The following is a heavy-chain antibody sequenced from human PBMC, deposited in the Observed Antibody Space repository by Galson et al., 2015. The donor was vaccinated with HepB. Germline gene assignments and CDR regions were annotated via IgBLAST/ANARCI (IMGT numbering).Heavy chain of an antibody. D-gene: IGHD3-9*01. CDR3: AREAERYFDWLPYY. J-gene: IGHJ4*02. CDR2: ISGSGSST. CDR1: GFTFSSYG. Sequence: SLRLSCAASGFTFSSYGMSWVRQAPGKGLEWVSGISGSGSSTYDADSVKGRFTISRDNSKNTLYLQMNSLRAEDTAIYYCAREAERYFDWLPYYWGQGTLVTVSS. V-gene: IGHV3-23*01.